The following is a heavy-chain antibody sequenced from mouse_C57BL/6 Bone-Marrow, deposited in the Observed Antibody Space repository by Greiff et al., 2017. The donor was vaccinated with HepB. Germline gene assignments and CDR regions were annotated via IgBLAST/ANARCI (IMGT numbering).Heavy chain of an antibody. CDR1: GYTFTSYW. V-gene: IGHV1-64*01. Sequence: QVQLQQSGAELVKPGASVKLSCKASGYTFTSYWMHWVKQRPGQGLEWIGMIHPNSGSTNYNEKFKSKATLTVDKSSSTAYMQLSSLTSEDSAVYYCAREEGPITTVVAGFDYWGQGTTLTVSS. CDR2: IHPNSGST. CDR3: AREEGPITTVVAGFDY. D-gene: IGHD1-1*01. J-gene: IGHJ2*01.